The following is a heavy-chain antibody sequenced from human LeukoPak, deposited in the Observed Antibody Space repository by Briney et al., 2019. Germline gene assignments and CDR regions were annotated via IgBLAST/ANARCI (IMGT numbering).Heavy chain of an antibody. CDR2: ISHDGSEK. Sequence: PGGSLRLSCTASGSSFSNYGMHWVRQSPGKGLEWVAAISHDGSEKYYLDLVKGRFTISRDNSKNTLYLQMNSLRPEDAAMYYCAKDAYCSSTSCSSGFDYWGQGTLVTVSS. CDR3: AKDAYCSSTSCSSGFDY. V-gene: IGHV3-30*18. J-gene: IGHJ4*02. D-gene: IGHD2-2*01. CDR1: GSSFSNYG.